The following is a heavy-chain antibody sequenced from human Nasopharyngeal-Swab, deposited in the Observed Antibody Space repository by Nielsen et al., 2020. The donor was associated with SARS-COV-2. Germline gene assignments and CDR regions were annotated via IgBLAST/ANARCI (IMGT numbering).Heavy chain of an antibody. J-gene: IGHJ6*02. CDR2: IYYDGSKK. D-gene: IGHD5-18*01. CDR3: AKDLGYSYGSVGMDV. V-gene: IGHV3-30*02. CDR1: GFTFSSYG. Sequence: GESLKISCAASGFTFSSYGMHWVRQAPGKGLEWVAIIYYDGSKKYYADSVKGRFTISRDNSKNTLYLQMNSLRAEDTAVYYCAKDLGYSYGSVGMDVWGQGTTVTVSS.